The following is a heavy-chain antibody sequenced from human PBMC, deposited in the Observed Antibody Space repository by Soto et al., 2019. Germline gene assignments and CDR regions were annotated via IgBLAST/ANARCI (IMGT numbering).Heavy chain of an antibody. CDR3: ARDYKRGYYYYGMDV. J-gene: IGHJ6*02. D-gene: IGHD3-10*01. Sequence: ASVKVSCKASGCTFTSYAMHWVRQAPGQRLEWMGWINAGNGNTKYSQKFQGRVTITRDTSASTAYMELSSLRSEDTAVYYCARDYKRGYYYYGMDVWGQGTTVTVSS. CDR2: INAGNGNT. CDR1: GCTFTSYA. V-gene: IGHV1-3*01.